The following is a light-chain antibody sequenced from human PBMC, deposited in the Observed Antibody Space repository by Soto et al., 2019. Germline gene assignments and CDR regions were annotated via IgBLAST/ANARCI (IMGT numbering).Light chain of an antibody. Sequence: DIQMTQSPSTLSASVGERVTITCRASQSISGWLAWYQQKPGKAPKLLIYDASSLESGVPSRFSGGGSGTEFTLTISSLKPDDFASYYCQHYNAYPWTFGQGTTVEIK. V-gene: IGKV1-5*01. CDR3: QHYNAYPWT. CDR1: QSISGW. CDR2: DAS. J-gene: IGKJ1*01.